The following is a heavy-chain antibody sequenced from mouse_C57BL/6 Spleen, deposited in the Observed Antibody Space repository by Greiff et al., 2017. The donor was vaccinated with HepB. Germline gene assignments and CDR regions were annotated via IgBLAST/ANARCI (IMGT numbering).Heavy chain of an antibody. CDR3: ARGSSRDYLFDY. J-gene: IGHJ2*01. CDR2: ISYDGSN. CDR1: GYSITSGYY. V-gene: IGHV3-6*01. Sequence: EVKLVESGPGLVKPSQSLSLTCSVTGYSITSGYYWNWIRQFPGNKLEWMGYISYDGSNNYNPSLKNRISITRDTSKNQFFLKLNSVTTEDTATYYCARGSSRDYLFDYWGQGTTLTVSS. D-gene: IGHD2-4*01.